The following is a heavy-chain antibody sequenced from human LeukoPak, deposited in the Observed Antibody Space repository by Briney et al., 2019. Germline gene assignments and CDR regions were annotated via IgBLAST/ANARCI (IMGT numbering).Heavy chain of an antibody. CDR3: ARDRGLWFGEYYYYYYMDV. CDR1: GFTFNSYD. V-gene: IGHV3-48*03. CDR2: IRSSVNTI. J-gene: IGHJ6*03. Sequence: GGSLRLSCAASGFTFNSYDVNWVRQAPGKGLEWVSYIRSSVNTIYYTDSVKGRFTISRDNAKKSLYLQMNSLRAEDTAVYYCARDRGLWFGEYYYYYYMDVWGKGTTVTISS. D-gene: IGHD3-10*01.